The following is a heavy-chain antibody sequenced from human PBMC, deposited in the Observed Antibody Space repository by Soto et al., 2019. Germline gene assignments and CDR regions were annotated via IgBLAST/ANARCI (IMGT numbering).Heavy chain of an antibody. CDR2: IYVSGIN. CDR1: GVSIRSYY. V-gene: IGHV4-4*07. D-gene: IGHD3-10*02. Sequence: PSETLSLTCTVSGVSIRSYYWSWVRQSAGKGLEWIGRIYVSGINNYNPSLRSRVTMSEDTSKNQLSLTLTSVTAADTAIYYCARAAKFGELYHWGQGTPVPSPQ. J-gene: IGHJ5*02. CDR3: ARAAKFGELYH.